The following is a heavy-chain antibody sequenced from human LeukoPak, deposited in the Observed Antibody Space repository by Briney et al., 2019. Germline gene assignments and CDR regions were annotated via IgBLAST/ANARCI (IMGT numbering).Heavy chain of an antibody. D-gene: IGHD3-22*01. V-gene: IGHV4-4*07. J-gene: IGHJ4*02. Sequence: PSETLSLTCSVSGGSISSYYWSWIRQPAGKGLEWIGRMFTSGSTNYNPSLKSRVTMSVDTSKNQFSLKLSSVTAADTAVYYCAGHYYDKELDFDYWGQGTLVTVSS. CDR2: MFTSGST. CDR1: GGSISSYY. CDR3: AGHYYDKELDFDY.